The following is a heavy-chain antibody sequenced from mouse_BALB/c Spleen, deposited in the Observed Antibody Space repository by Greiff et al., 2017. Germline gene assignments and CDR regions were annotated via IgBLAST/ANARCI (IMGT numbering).Heavy chain of an antibody. CDR1: SYTFTDYA. CDR3: ARERPPYAMDY. V-gene: IGHV1-67*01. Sequence: LQESGPELVRPGVSVKISCKGSSYTFTDYAMHWVKQSHAKSLEWIGVISTYYGNTNYNQKFKGKATMTVDKSSSTAYMELARLTSEDSAVYYCARERPPYAMDYWGQGTSVTVSS. CDR2: ISTYYGNT. J-gene: IGHJ4*01.